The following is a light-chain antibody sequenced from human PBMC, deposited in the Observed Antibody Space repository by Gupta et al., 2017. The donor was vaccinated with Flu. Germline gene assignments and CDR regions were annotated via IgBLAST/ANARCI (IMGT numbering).Light chain of an antibody. CDR3: QIWDSSTTDHSGP. Sequence: SYVLAQPPSLSVVPGQQARIACWGHNIGSKSVHWYQQRPGQAPVLVLYDDNDRPSGIPERFSGSNSGDTATLTISRVEAVDEADYYCQIWDSSTTDHSGPFGGGTKLTVL. CDR1: NIGSKS. V-gene: IGLV3-21*02. CDR2: DDN. J-gene: IGLJ2*01.